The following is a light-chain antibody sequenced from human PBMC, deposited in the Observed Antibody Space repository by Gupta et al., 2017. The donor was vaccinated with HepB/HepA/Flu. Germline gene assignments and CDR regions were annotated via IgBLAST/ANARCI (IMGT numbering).Light chain of an antibody. CDR2: KDS. CDR3: QSADSSGPEV. Sequence: SYELTQPPSVSVSPGKTARITCSGDALPKQYAYWYQQKPGQAPVLVIYKDSERPSGIPERFSGSSSGTTVTLTISGVKAEDEADYYCQSADSSGPEVFGGGTKLTVL. J-gene: IGLJ2*01. V-gene: IGLV3-25*03. CDR1: ALPKQY.